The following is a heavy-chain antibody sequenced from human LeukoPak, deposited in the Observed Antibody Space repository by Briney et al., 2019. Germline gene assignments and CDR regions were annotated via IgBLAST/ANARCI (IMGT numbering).Heavy chain of an antibody. J-gene: IGHJ4*02. V-gene: IGHV1-8*01. D-gene: IGHD3-10*01. CDR3: ARDRARPRYYYGSGTPTGH. Sequence: ASVKVSCKASGYTFTSYDINWVRQATGQGLEWMGWMNPNSGNTGYAQKFQGRVTMTRNTSISTAYMELSSLRSEDTAVYYCARDRARPRYYYGSGTPTGHWGQGTLVTVSS. CDR1: GYTFTSYD. CDR2: MNPNSGNT.